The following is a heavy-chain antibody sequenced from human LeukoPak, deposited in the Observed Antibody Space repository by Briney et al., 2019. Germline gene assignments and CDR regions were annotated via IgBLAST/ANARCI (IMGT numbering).Heavy chain of an antibody. CDR1: GFTFSSYE. D-gene: IGHD3-10*01. Sequence: GGSLRLSCAASGFTFSSYEMNWVRQAPGKGLEWVSYISSSGSTIYYADSVKGRFTISRDNAKNSLYLQMNSLGAEDTAVYYCARDESIRWFGRRFDYWGQGTLVTVSS. CDR3: ARDESIRWFGRRFDY. CDR2: ISSSGSTI. J-gene: IGHJ4*02. V-gene: IGHV3-48*03.